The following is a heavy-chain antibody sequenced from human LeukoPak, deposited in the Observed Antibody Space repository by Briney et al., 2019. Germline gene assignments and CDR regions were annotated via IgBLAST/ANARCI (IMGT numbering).Heavy chain of an antibody. Sequence: GGSLRLSCAASGLTFSSFAMSWVRQAPGKGLEWVSHINGHDGAASYADSVNGRFTISRDKSKNTLFLQMNSLRAGDTAVYYCAKDGDPWASGTTVTYFDYWGQGTLVTVSP. CDR3: AKDGDPWASGTTVTYFDY. CDR1: GLTFSSFA. CDR2: INGHDGAA. D-gene: IGHD4-17*01. V-gene: IGHV3-23*01. J-gene: IGHJ4*02.